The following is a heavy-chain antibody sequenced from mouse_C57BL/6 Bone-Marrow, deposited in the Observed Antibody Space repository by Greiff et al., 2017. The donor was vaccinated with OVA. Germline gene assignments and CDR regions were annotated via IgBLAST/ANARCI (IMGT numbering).Heavy chain of an antibody. CDR1: GFTFSSYG. Sequence: EVKLVESGGGLVQPGGSLKLSCAASGFTFSSYGMSWVRQTPDKRLEWVATISSGGSYTYYPDSVKGRFTISRDNAKNTLYLQMSSLKSEDTAIYYCANFNWAWFAYWGQGTLFTVSA. D-gene: IGHD4-1*01. CDR2: ISSGGSYT. J-gene: IGHJ3*01. V-gene: IGHV5-6*03. CDR3: ANFNWAWFAY.